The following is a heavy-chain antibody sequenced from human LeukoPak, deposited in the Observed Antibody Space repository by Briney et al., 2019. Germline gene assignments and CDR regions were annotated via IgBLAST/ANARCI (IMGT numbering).Heavy chain of an antibody. Sequence: GGSLRLSCAASGFTFSIYSMNWVRQAPGKGLEWVSYISSSSSTIYYADSVKGRFTISRDNAKNPLYLQMNSLRDEDTAVYYCARDLRDGYNYNYYYYYGMDVWGQGTTVTVSS. CDR2: ISSSSSTI. J-gene: IGHJ6*02. V-gene: IGHV3-48*02. D-gene: IGHD5-24*01. CDR1: GFTFSIYS. CDR3: ARDLRDGYNYNYYYYYGMDV.